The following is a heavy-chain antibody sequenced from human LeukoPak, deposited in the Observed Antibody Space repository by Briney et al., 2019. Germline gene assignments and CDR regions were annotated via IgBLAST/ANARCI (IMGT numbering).Heavy chain of an antibody. Sequence: GGSLRPSCVVSGLTFNSYLMHWVSHAPGKGMVWVSRINSDWSSPTCADSVERRFTISRDNAKNTLYLQMNSLRAEDTAVYYCARVGGSSWGYFYYHMDVWGKGTAVTVSS. V-gene: IGHV3-74*01. CDR3: ARVGGSSWGYFYYHMDV. J-gene: IGHJ6*03. D-gene: IGHD6-13*01. CDR2: INSDWSSP. CDR1: GLTFNSYL.